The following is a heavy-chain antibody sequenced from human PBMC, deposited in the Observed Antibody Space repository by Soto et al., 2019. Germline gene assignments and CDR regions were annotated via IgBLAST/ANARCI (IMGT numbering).Heavy chain of an antibody. CDR2: IIPIFGTT. V-gene: IGHV1-69*01. CDR1: GGSFTSYA. CDR3: ARELKYSDWGSFYVMDV. D-gene: IGHD3-9*01. Sequence: QVQLVQSGAEVRRPGSSVNISCKASGGSFTSYAITWVRQAPGQGLEWVGGIIPIFGTTTYAQKFYGRVTITADESASTAYMEVSSLRSEDTAMYYCARELKYSDWGSFYVMDVWGQGTTVTVSS. J-gene: IGHJ6*02.